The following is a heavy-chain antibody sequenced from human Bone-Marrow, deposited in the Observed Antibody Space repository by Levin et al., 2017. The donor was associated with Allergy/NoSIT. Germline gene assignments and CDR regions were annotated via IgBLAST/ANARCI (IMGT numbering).Heavy chain of an antibody. CDR3: VRRGSSWPNWFDP. J-gene: IGHJ5*02. CDR2: IYFTGAT. V-gene: IGHV4-39*01. D-gene: IGHD6-13*01. Sequence: LETLSLTCTVSGDSISGSSRYYWGWIRQPPGKGLEWVGSIYFTGATSYNKSLKSRLTISVDTPRNQFSLKLNSVTAADTAVYYCVRRGSSWPNWFDPWGQGTLVTVSS. CDR1: GDSISGSSRYY.